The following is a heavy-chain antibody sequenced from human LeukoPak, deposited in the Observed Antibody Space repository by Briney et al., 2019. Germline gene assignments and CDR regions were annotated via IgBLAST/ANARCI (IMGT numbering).Heavy chain of an antibody. CDR3: ARDDGGWYRGDVY. Sequence: GGSLRLSCAASGFTVSSNYMSWVRQAPGKGLEWVSVIYSGGSTYYADSVKGRFTISRDNSKNTLYLQMNSLRAEDTAVYYCARDDGGWYRGDVYWGQGTLVTVSA. J-gene: IGHJ4*02. V-gene: IGHV3-66*01. CDR2: IYSGGST. CDR1: GFTVSSNY. D-gene: IGHD6-19*01.